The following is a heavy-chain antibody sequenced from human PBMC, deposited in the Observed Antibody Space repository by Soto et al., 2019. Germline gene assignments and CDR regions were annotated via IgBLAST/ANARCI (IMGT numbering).Heavy chain of an antibody. CDR3: ARFRWWGDYYYYGMDV. D-gene: IGHD2-15*01. J-gene: IGHJ6*02. CDR2: IYYSGST. V-gene: IGHV4-61*01. CDR1: GGSVSSGSYY. Sequence: PSETLSLTCTVSGGSVSSGSYYWSWIRQHPGKGLEWIGYIYYSGSTNYSPSLKSRVTISVDTSKNQFSLKLSSVTAADTAVYYCARFRWWGDYYYYGMDVWGQGTTVTVSS.